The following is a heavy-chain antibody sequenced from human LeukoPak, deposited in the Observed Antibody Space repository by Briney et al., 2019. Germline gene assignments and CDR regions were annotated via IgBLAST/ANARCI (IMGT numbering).Heavy chain of an antibody. Sequence: SETLSLTRTVSGGSISSYYWSWIRQPAGKGLEWIGRIYTSGSTYYNPSLKSRVTMSVDTSKNQFSLKLSSVTAADTAVYYCARAKAGSSSGFQYYFDYWGQGTLVTVSS. CDR2: IYTSGST. CDR3: ARAKAGSSSGFQYYFDY. D-gene: IGHD6-19*01. J-gene: IGHJ4*02. V-gene: IGHV4-4*07. CDR1: GGSISSYY.